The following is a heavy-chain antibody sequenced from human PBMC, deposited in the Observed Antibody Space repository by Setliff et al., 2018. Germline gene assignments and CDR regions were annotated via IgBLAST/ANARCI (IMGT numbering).Heavy chain of an antibody. V-gene: IGHV3-7*01. CDR1: GFTYKNDW. J-gene: IGHJ4*02. Sequence: GGSLRLSCGASGFTYKNDWVSWVRQAPGKGLEWLASINPDGSEKYYVDSVKGRFTISRDNARNSLSLQMNSLRTEDTAVYYCFGAGTCSHWGQGTLVTAPQ. D-gene: IGHD3-10*01. CDR2: INPDGSEK. CDR3: FGAGTCSH.